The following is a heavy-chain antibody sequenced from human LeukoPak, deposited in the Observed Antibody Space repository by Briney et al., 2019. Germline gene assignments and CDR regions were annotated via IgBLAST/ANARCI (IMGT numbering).Heavy chain of an antibody. V-gene: IGHV4-34*01. CDR3: ARDVGPIHFDY. CDR1: GGSFSGYY. Sequence: SETLSLTCAVYGGSFSGYYWSWIRQPPGKGLEWIGEINHSGSTNYNPSLKSRVTISVDTSKNQFSLKLSSVTAADTAVYYCARDVGPIHFDYWGQGTLVTVSS. CDR2: INHSGST. D-gene: IGHD1-26*01. J-gene: IGHJ4*02.